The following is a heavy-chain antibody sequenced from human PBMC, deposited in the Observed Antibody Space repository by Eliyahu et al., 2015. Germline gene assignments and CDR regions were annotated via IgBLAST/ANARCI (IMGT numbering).Heavy chain of an antibody. CDR2: IYTSGST. V-gene: IGHV4-61*02. Sequence: QVQLQESGPGLVKPSQTLSLTCTVSGGSXXXGSXXWXWIRQPAGKGLEWIGRIYTSGSTNYNPSLKSRVTISVDTSKNQFSLKLSSVTAADTAVYYCARGGTYCSSTSCYSGYNWFDPWGQGTLVTVSS. CDR1: GGSXXXGSXX. D-gene: IGHD2-2*01. J-gene: IGHJ5*02. CDR3: ARGGTYCSSTSCYSGYNWFDP.